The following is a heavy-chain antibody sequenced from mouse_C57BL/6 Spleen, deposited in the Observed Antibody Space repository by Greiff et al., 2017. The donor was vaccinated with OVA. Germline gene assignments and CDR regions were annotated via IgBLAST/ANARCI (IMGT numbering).Heavy chain of an antibody. D-gene: IGHD2-4*01. CDR3: TARYYDYDGGDY. V-gene: IGHV1-5*01. CDR2: IYPGNSDT. J-gene: IGHJ2*01. Sequence: VQLQQSGTVLARPGASVKMSCKTSGYTFTSYWMPWVKQRPGQGLEWIGAIYPGNSDTSYHQKFKGKAKLTAVTSASTAYMELSSLTNEDSAVYYGTARYYDYDGGDYWGQGTTLTVST. CDR1: GYTFTSYW.